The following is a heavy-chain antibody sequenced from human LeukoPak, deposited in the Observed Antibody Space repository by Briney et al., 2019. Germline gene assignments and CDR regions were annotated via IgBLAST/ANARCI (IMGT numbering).Heavy chain of an antibody. D-gene: IGHD3-16*01. CDR2: IYYSGST. Sequence: NPSETLSLTCTVSGGSISSYYWSWIRQPPGKGLEWIGYIYYSGSTNYNPSLKSRVTISVDTSKNQFSLKLSSVTAADTAVYYCARDHYGAPDYWGQGTLVTVTS. CDR1: GGSISSYY. CDR3: ARDHYGAPDY. V-gene: IGHV4-59*01. J-gene: IGHJ4*02.